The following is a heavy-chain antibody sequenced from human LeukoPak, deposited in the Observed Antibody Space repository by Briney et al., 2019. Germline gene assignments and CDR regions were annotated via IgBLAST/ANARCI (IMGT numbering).Heavy chain of an antibody. J-gene: IGHJ6*02. CDR3: ARVESGNQYYYYGMDV. V-gene: IGHV3-48*04. Sequence: ETLSLTCTVSGGSISGYYWNWVRQAPGKGLEWVSYISSSSSTIYYADSVKGRFTISRDNAKNSLYLQMNSLRAEDTAVYYCARVESGNQYYYYGMDVWGQGTTVTVSS. D-gene: IGHD1-14*01. CDR1: GGSISGYY. CDR2: ISSSSSTI.